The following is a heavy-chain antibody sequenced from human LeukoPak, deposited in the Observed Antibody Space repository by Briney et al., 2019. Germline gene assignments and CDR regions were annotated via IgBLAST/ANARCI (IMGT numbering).Heavy chain of an antibody. CDR2: ISAYNGNT. CDR1: GGTFSSYA. J-gene: IGHJ6*03. CDR3: ARVFGVVIRNYMDV. V-gene: IGHV1-18*01. Sequence: RASVKVSCKASGGTFSSYAISWVRQAPGQGLEWMGWISAYNGNTNYAQKLQGRVTMTTDTSTSTAYMELRSLRSDDTAVYYCARVFGVVIRNYMDVWGKGTTVTVSS. D-gene: IGHD3-3*01.